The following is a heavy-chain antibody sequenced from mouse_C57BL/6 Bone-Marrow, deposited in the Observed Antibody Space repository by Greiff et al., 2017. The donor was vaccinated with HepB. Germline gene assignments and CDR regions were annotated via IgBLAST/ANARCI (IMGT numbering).Heavy chain of an antibody. V-gene: IGHV5-9-1*02. Sequence: EVQLMESGEGLVKPGGSLKLSCAASGFTFSSYAMSWVRQTPEKRLEWVAYISSGGDYIYYADTVKGRFTISRDNARNTLYLQMSSLKSEDTAMYYCTREGYGSSWKAMDYWGQGTSVTVSS. D-gene: IGHD1-1*01. CDR3: TREGYGSSWKAMDY. J-gene: IGHJ4*01. CDR1: GFTFSSYA. CDR2: ISSGGDYI.